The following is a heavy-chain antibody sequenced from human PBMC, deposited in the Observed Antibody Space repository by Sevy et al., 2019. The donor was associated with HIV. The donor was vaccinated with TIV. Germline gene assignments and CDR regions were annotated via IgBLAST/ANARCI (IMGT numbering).Heavy chain of an antibody. CDR3: AREGCSKPHDY. CDR1: GFTFSNYA. J-gene: IGHJ4*02. CDR2: FSFGCGKI. V-gene: IGHV3-23*01. D-gene: IGHD2-2*01. Sequence: GGSLRLSCAASGFTFSNYAMSWVRQAPGKGLEWVSIFSFGCGKINHADSVKGRFTISRDNSKNTLYLQMNSLRAEDTALYYCAREGCSKPHDYWGQGTLVTVSS.